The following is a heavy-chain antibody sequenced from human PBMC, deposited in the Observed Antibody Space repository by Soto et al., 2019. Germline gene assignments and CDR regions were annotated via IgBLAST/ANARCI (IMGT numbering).Heavy chain of an antibody. J-gene: IGHJ4*02. D-gene: IGHD4-17*01. V-gene: IGHV3-33*01. Sequence: GGSLRLSCEASGFTFNTYTMHWVRQPPGKGLEWLAAIWYDGTQKYYADSVKGRFIISRDNSKKTLYLEMNSLRAEDTAVYYCARAGGTTVTGLWHFDSWGQGTLVTVSS. CDR3: ARAGGTTVTGLWHFDS. CDR1: GFTFNTYT. CDR2: IWYDGTQK.